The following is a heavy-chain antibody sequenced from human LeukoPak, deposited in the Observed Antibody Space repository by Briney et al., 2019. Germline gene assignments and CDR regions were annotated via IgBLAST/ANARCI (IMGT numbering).Heavy chain of an antibody. Sequence: GGSERLSCAASGFTFSAYSMHWVRHAPGKGPVWVSRINNDATTTTYADSVKGRFTISRDNAENTLYLQMNSLRVEDTANYYCARSGITMVGGVSIGLLAFDIWGQGTMVTVSS. J-gene: IGHJ3*02. V-gene: IGHV3-74*01. CDR2: INNDATTT. CDR1: GFTFSAYS. CDR3: ARSGITMVGGVSIGLLAFDI. D-gene: IGHD3-10*01.